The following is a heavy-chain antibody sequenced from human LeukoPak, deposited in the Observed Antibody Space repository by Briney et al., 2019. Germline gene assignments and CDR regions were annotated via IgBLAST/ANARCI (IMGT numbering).Heavy chain of an antibody. J-gene: IGHJ2*01. CDR1: GFTFSTYA. V-gene: IGHV3-64D*09. CDR3: ARDWYFDL. CDR2: ISSYGSTT. Sequence: GGSLRLSCLASGFTFSTYAMHWVRQAPGKELEHVSTISSYGSTTYYADSVKGRFTISRDNSKNTLYLQMSSLRAEDTAVYYCARDWYFDLWGRGTLVTVSS.